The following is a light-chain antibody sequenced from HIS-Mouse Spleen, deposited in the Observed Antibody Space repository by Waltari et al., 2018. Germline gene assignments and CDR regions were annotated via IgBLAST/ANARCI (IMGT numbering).Light chain of an antibody. CDR3: SSYTSSGTLGWV. V-gene: IGLV2-14*01. Sequence: QAPLTQPSSVSGSAGQSSTISCSGTCTDDGVYNYFSCYQQHPGKAPKLMIYEVMNRPSGVSNRFSGSKSGNTASLTISGLQAEDEADYYCSSYTSSGTLGWVFGGGTKLTVL. CDR2: EVM. J-gene: IGLJ3*02. CDR1: CTDDGVYNY.